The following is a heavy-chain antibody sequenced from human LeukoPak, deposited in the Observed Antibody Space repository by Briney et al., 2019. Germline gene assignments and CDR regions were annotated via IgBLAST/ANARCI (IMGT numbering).Heavy chain of an antibody. CDR3: ASSSGFGEAFDY. CDR1: GFTSGKYW. Sequence: GGSLRLSCVASGFTSGKYWMSWVRQAPGKGLEWVANIKLDGSEKNYVDSVKGRFTISRDNSKNTLYLQMNSLRAEDTAVYYCASSSGFGEAFDYWGQGTLVTVSS. V-gene: IGHV3-7*03. D-gene: IGHD6-19*01. CDR2: IKLDGSEK. J-gene: IGHJ4*02.